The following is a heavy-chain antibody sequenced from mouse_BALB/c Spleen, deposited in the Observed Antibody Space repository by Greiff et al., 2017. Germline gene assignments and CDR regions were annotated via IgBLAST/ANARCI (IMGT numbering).Heavy chain of an antibody. CDR2: IYPYNGGT. J-gene: IGHJ3*01. Sequence: VQLKQSGPELVKPGASVKISCKASGYTFTDYNMHWVKQSPGKSLEWIGYIYPYNGGTGYNQKFKGKATLTADKSSSTAYMQLSSLTSENSAVYFCARSEGYGYLAYWGQGTLVTVSA. CDR3: ARSEGYGYLAY. CDR1: GYTFTDYN. D-gene: IGHD2-2*01. V-gene: IGHV1S29*02.